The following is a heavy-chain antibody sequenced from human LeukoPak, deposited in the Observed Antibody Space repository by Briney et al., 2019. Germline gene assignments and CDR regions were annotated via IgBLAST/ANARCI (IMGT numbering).Heavy chain of an antibody. Sequence: ASVKVSCKASGYTFTSYGISWVRQAPGQGLEWMGWISAYNGNTNYAQKLQGRVTMTTDTSASTAYMELRSLRSDDTAVYYCARDTYYDILTGPPPLSYWGQGTLVTVSS. D-gene: IGHD3-9*01. V-gene: IGHV1-18*01. J-gene: IGHJ4*02. CDR2: ISAYNGNT. CDR3: ARDTYYDILTGPPPLSY. CDR1: GYTFTSYG.